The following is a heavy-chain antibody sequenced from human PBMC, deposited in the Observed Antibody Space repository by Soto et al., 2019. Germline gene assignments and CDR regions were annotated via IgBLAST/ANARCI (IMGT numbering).Heavy chain of an antibody. CDR2: TDYSGNT. CDR1: RDSISSYY. D-gene: IGHD6-19*01. J-gene: IGHJ4*02. Sequence: QVQLQESGPGLVRPSETLSLTCTVSRDSISSYYWIWIRPSPGKGLEWIGYTDYSGNTNYNPSLKSRVTISGDTSKNQFSLRLSSVTAADTAVYYCARAVGDPLYYLDYWGQGTLVTVSS. V-gene: IGHV4-59*08. CDR3: ARAVGDPLYYLDY.